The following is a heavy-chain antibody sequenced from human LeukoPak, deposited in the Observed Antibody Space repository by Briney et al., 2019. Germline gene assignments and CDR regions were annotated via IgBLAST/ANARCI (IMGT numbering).Heavy chain of an antibody. D-gene: IGHD3-3*01. CDR3: ARTYYDFWSGFEAGVDY. V-gene: IGHV3-7*01. CDR1: GFTFSSYW. CDR2: IKKDGSEK. Sequence: QTGGSLRLSCAASGFTFSSYWMSWVRQAPGEGLGWVAQIKKDGSEKYYVDSVKGRFTISRDNAKNSLYLQMNSLRAEDTAVYYCARTYYDFWSGFEAGVDYWGQGTLVTVSS. J-gene: IGHJ4*02.